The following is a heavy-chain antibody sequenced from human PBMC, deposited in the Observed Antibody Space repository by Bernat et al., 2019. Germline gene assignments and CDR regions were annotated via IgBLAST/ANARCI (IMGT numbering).Heavy chain of an antibody. V-gene: IGHV3-64*01. J-gene: IGHJ6*02. D-gene: IGHD6-13*01. CDR3: GRALGNIAGAVTSGYYYYGMDV. CDR1: GFTFSSYA. CDR2: ISSNGGST. Sequence: EVQLVESGGGLVQPGGSLRLSCAASGFTFSSYAMHWVRQAPGKGLEYVSAISSNGGSTYYANSVKGRFTISRDNSKNTLYLQMGSLRAEDMAVYYCGRALGNIAGAVTSGYYYYGMDVWGPGTTGTVSS.